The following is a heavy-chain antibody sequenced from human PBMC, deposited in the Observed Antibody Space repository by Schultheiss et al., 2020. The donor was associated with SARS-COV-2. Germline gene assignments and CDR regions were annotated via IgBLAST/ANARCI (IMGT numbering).Heavy chain of an antibody. D-gene: IGHD6-13*01. V-gene: IGHV3-23*01. CDR1: GFTFSSHA. CDR2: ISGSGSNT. J-gene: IGHJ5*02. CDR3: ARALAEAGTS. Sequence: GESLKISCAASGFTFSSHAMSWVRQAPGKGLEWVSVISGSGSNTNHADSVKGRFTISRDNSKNTLYLQMNSLRPEDTAVYYCARALAEAGTSWGQGTLVTVSS.